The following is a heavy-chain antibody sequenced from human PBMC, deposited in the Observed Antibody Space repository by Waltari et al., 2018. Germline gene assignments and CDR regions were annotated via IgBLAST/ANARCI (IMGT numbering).Heavy chain of an antibody. CDR2: SSPILGTA. D-gene: IGHD5-12*01. CDR3: ARAGYSGYDPYYYYGMDV. Sequence: QVQLVQSGAEVKKPGSSVKVSCKASGGTFSSYAISWVRPAPGQGLEWMGGSSPILGTANYAQKYQGRVTITADESTSTAYMELSSLRSEDTAVYYCARAGYSGYDPYYYYGMDVWGQGTTVTVSS. J-gene: IGHJ6*02. CDR1: GGTFSSYA. V-gene: IGHV1-69*13.